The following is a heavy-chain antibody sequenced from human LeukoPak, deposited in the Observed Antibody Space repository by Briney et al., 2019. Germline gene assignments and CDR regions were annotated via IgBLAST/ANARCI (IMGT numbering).Heavy chain of an antibody. V-gene: IGHV3-30*04. J-gene: IGHJ4*02. CDR2: ISDDGSYK. CDR1: GFTFNAYT. Sequence: GGSLRLSCAASGFTFNAYTIHWVRQTPGKGLEWVAVISDDGSYKFYTDSVKGRFTISRDNSKNTVYLQMNSLRLEDTAVYYCAKDQEGGAGTGRFEYWGQGTLVTVSS. CDR3: AKDQEGGAGTGRFEY. D-gene: IGHD6-13*01.